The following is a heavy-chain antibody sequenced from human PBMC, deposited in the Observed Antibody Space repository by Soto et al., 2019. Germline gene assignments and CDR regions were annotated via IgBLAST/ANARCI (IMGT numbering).Heavy chain of an antibody. J-gene: IGHJ4*02. D-gene: IGHD2-21*02. Sequence: ASVKVSCKASGYTFTAYGFNWVRQAPGQGLEWMGWISVYTGNTNYAQNLQGRVTMTTDTSTRTAYMELRGLRSDDTAVYYCARGRADCGSDCYLLDYWGQGTPVTVSS. CDR3: ARGRADCGSDCYLLDY. CDR2: ISVYTGNT. CDR1: GYTFTAYG. V-gene: IGHV1-18*01.